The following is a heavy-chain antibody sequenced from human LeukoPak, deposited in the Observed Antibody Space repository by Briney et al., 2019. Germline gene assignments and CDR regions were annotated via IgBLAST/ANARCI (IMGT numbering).Heavy chain of an antibody. CDR1: GFTFSSYW. D-gene: IGHD3-22*01. V-gene: IGHV3-7*01. CDR3: ARDGMGYSDAFDI. CDR2: IKQDGGEK. Sequence: GGSLRLSCAASGFTFSSYWMSWVRQAPGKGLEWVANIKQDGGEKYYVDSVKGRFTISRDNAKNPLYLQMNSLRAEDTAVYYCARDGMGYSDAFDIWGQGTMVTVSS. J-gene: IGHJ3*02.